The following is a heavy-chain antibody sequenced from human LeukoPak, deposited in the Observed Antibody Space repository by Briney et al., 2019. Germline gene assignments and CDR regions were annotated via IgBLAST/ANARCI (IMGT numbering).Heavy chain of an antibody. CDR1: GGSISSYY. Sequence: SETLSLTCTVSGGSISSYYWSWIRQLPGKGLEWIGYIYYSGSTNYNPSLKSRVTISVDTSKNQFSLKLSSVTAADTAVYYCAGHSGGYSYGYKFYYGMDVWGQGTTVTVSS. CDR2: IYYSGST. V-gene: IGHV4-59*08. CDR3: AGHSGGYSYGYKFYYGMDV. J-gene: IGHJ6*02. D-gene: IGHD5-18*01.